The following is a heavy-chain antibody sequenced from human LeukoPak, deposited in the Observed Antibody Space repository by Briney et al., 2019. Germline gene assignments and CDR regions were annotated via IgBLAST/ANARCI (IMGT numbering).Heavy chain of an antibody. CDR2: THHSGST. D-gene: IGHD3-22*01. Sequence: SETLSLTCAVSGDSISSSNWWNWVRQPPGKGLEWIGETHHSGSTHYNPSLKSRVTISVDTSKNQFSLKLSSVTAADTAVYYCARTGSSGYYLYGAFDIWGQGTMVTVSS. CDR3: ARTGSSGYYLYGAFDI. J-gene: IGHJ3*02. CDR1: GDSISSSNW. V-gene: IGHV4-4*02.